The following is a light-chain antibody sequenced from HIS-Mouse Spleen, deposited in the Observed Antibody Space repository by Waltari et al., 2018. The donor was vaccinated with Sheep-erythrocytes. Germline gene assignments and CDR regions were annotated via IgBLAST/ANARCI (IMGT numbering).Light chain of an antibody. CDR3: CSYAGSSTWV. Sequence: QSALTQPASVSGSPGQSITISCTGTSSDVGSYNLVSWYQQHPGKAPKLMIYEGSKRPSVVSNRFSGSKSGNTASLTISGLQAEDEADYYCCSYAGSSTWVLGGGTKLTVL. J-gene: IGLJ3*02. CDR1: SSDVGSYNL. CDR2: EGS. V-gene: IGLV2-23*01.